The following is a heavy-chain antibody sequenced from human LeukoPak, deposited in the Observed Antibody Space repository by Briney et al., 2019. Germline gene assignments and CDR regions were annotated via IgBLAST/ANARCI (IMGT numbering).Heavy chain of an antibody. V-gene: IGHV4-31*03. J-gene: IGHJ3*02. CDR1: GGSISSGGYY. CDR2: IYYSGST. CDR3: ARDRCSGGSCYHRDAFDI. D-gene: IGHD2-15*01. Sequence: SETLSLTCTVSGGSISSGGYYWSWIRQHPGKGLEWIGYIYYSGSTYYNPSLKSRVTISVDTSKNQFSLKLSSVTAADTAVYYCARDRCSGGSCYHRDAFDIWGQGTMVTVSS.